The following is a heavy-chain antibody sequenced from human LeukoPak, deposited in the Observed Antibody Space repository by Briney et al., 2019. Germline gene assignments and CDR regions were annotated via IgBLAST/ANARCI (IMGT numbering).Heavy chain of an antibody. CDR1: GFTVSSNH. D-gene: IGHD5-24*01. J-gene: IGHJ4*02. Sequence: GGSLRLSCAAFGFTVSSNHMNWVRQAPGKGLEWVSVIYGGGNIYYADSVKGRFTISRDNSKNTLYLQMNSLRAEDTAVYYCARGAGYNYPYYFDYWGQGTLVTVSS. V-gene: IGHV3-53*01. CDR2: IYGGGNI. CDR3: ARGAGYNYPYYFDY.